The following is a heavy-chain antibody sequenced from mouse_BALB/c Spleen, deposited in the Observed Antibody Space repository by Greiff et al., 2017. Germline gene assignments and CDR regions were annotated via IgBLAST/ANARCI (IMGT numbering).Heavy chain of an antibody. D-gene: IGHD1-2*01. CDR3: ARQGFITTATFAY. CDR2: ISSGGGST. Sequence: EVQLVESGGGLVKPGGSLKLSCAASGFAFSSYDMSWVRQTPEKRLEWVAYISSGGGSTYYPDTVKGRFTISRDNAKNTLYLQMSSLKSEDTAMYYCARQGFITTATFAYWGQGTLVTVSA. V-gene: IGHV5-12-1*01. CDR1: GFAFSSYD. J-gene: IGHJ3*01.